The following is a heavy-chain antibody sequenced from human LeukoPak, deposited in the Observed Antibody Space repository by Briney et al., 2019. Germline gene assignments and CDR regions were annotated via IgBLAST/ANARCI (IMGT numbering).Heavy chain of an antibody. Sequence: SETLSLTSTVSGVSISSYYWIWIRQPPGKGLEWIGYIYYSGSTNYNPSLKSRVTISLDTSKNQFSLKLSSVTAADTAVYYCARLFSGRYGEHWGQGTLVTVSS. CDR2: IYYSGST. J-gene: IGHJ1*01. V-gene: IGHV4-59*01. CDR1: GVSISSYY. CDR3: ARLFSGRYGEH. D-gene: IGHD3-10*01.